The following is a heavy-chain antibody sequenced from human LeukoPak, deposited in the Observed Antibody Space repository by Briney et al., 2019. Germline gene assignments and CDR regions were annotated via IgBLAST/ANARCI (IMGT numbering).Heavy chain of an antibody. V-gene: IGHV3-49*04. J-gene: IGHJ4*02. CDR3: TRDHSASGWYRTADY. Sequence: PGGSLRLSCTASGFTFGDYAMSWVRQAPGKGLEWVGFIRSKTYGGTTEYAASEKGRFTISRDDSKSIAYLQMNSLKTEDIAVYYCTRDHSASGWYRTADYWGQGTLVTVSS. CDR1: GFTFGDYA. D-gene: IGHD6-19*01. CDR2: IRSKTYGGTT.